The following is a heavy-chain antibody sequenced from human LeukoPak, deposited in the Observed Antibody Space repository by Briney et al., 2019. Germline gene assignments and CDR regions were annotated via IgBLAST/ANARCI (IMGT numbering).Heavy chain of an antibody. D-gene: IGHD2-2*01. CDR3: ARYHPAAGDYFDY. CDR2: IRYDGSNK. V-gene: IGHV3-30*02. J-gene: IGHJ4*02. CDR1: GFTFSSFG. Sequence: GGSLRLSCAASGFTFSSFGMHWVRQAPGKGLEWVAFIRYDGSNKYYADSVKGRFTISRDNSKNTLYLQMNSLRAEDTAVYYCARYHPAAGDYFDYWGQGTLATVSS.